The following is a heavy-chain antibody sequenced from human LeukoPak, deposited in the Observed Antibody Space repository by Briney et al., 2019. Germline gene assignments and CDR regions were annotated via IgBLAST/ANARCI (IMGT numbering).Heavy chain of an antibody. Sequence: ASVKVSCKVSGYTLTELSMHWVRQAPGKGLEWMGGFDPEDGETIYAQKFQGRVTITADESTSTAYMELSRLRSEDTAVYYCAGGGGHIVVVTAMYYFDYWGQGTLVTVSS. CDR3: AGGGGHIVVVTAMYYFDY. CDR2: FDPEDGET. V-gene: IGHV1-24*01. D-gene: IGHD2-21*02. J-gene: IGHJ4*02. CDR1: GYTLTELS.